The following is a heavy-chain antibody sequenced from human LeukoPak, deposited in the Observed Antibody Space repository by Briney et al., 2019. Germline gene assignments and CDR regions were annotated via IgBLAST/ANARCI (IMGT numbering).Heavy chain of an antibody. CDR1: RFTFSNYP. D-gene: IGHD1-26*01. CDR3: ARDHSEWELLGGGGAWFDP. J-gene: IGHJ5*02. Sequence: GGSLRLSCAASRFTFSNYPMHWVRQAPGKGLEWVAFISSDGNNKYYADSVKGRFTISRDNAKNSLYLQMNSLRAEDTAVYYCARDHSEWELLGGGGAWFDPWGQGTLVTVSS. CDR2: ISSDGNNK. V-gene: IGHV3-30-3*01.